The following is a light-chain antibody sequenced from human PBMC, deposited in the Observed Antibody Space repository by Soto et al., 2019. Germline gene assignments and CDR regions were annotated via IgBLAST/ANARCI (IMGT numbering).Light chain of an antibody. Sequence: HSVLTQPPSASGTPGQRVTISCSGSSSNVGSHTVNWYQQVPGTAPKLLIYDNNRRPSGVPDRFSGSKSATSASLAISGLQSDDEADYYCASWDDSLNGVFGGGTKLTVL. CDR1: SSNVGSHT. CDR3: ASWDDSLNGV. J-gene: IGLJ2*01. CDR2: DNN. V-gene: IGLV1-44*01.